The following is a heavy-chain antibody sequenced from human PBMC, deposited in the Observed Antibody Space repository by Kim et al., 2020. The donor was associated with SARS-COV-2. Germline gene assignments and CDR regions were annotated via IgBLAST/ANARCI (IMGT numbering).Heavy chain of an antibody. CDR3: ARDDGATSGNYYYYGMDV. J-gene: IGHJ6*02. V-gene: IGHV3-48*03. D-gene: IGHD2-2*01. CDR2: ISSSGSTI. CDR1: GFTFSSYE. Sequence: GGSLRLSCAASGFTFSSYEMNWVRQAPGKGLEWVSYISSSGSTIYYADSVKGRFTISRDNAKNSLYLQMNSLRAEDTAVYYCARDDGATSGNYYYYGMDVWGQGTTVTVSS.